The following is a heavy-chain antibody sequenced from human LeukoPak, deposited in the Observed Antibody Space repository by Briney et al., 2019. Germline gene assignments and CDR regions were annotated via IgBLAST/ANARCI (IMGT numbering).Heavy chain of an antibody. CDR3: AKDDVAAFATGYMDV. D-gene: IGHD6-6*01. V-gene: IGHV3-23*01. CDR2: LSGGGDST. J-gene: IGHJ6*03. CDR1: GFTFSSYA. Sequence: PGGSLRLSCAASGFTFSSYAMSWVRQAPGKGPEWVSALSGGGDSTYYADSVRGRFTISRDNSKNTLYLQMNGLRADDTAVYYCAKDDVAAFATGYMDVWGKGTTVTVSS.